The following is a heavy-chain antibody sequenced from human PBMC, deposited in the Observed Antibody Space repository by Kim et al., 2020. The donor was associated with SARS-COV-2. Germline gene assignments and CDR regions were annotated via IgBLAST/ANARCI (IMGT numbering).Heavy chain of an antibody. J-gene: IGHJ4*02. CDR1: GFPVISSY. V-gene: IGHV3-23*03. Sequence: GGSLRLSCAASGFPVISSYMSWVRQAPGKGLECVAVIYGAGGTSGGIITYYADSVKGRFTISKDNSKDTLFLQMNSLRVEDTAVYYCARIAAGGPIDYWGQGTLVTASS. CDR2: IYGAGG. D-gene: IGHD6-13*01. CDR3: ARIAAGGPIDY.